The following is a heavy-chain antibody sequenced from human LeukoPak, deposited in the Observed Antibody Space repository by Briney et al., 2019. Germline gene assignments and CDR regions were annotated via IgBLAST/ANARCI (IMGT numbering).Heavy chain of an antibody. CDR1: GGSFSGYY. D-gene: IGHD6-13*01. J-gene: IGHJ4*02. CDR2: INHSGST. Sequence: LETLSLTXAVYGGSFSGYYWSWIRQPPGKGLEWIGEINHSGSTNYNPSLKSRVTISVDTSKNQFSLKLSSVTAADTAVYYCARFTAAAEGFDYWGQGTLVTVSS. CDR3: ARFTAAAEGFDY. V-gene: IGHV4-34*01.